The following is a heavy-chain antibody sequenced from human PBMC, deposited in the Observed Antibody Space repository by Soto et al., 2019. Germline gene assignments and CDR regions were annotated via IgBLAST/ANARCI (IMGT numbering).Heavy chain of an antibody. D-gene: IGHD4-17*01. V-gene: IGHV3-48*02. CDR3: AGTYDSLDYRFDD. CDR2: INSRSSNK. CDR1: GFTFSTYS. J-gene: IGHJ4*02. Sequence: AGGSLRLSCAGSGFTFSTYSINWVRQAPGRGLEWVSYINSRSSNKYYADSVKGRFTISRDNAKNSVYLQMNSLRDEDTAVYYCAGTYDSLDYRFDDWGQGTLVTVSS.